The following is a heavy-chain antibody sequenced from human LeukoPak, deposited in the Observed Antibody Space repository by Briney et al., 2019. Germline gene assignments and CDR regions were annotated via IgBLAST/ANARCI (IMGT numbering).Heavy chain of an antibody. J-gene: IGHJ6*02. CDR1: GFTFSSYG. D-gene: IGHD2-15*01. Sequence: PGGSLRLSCAASGFTFSSYGMHWVRQAPGKGLEWVAVIWYDGSNKYYADSVKGRFTISRDNSKNTLYVQMNSLRAEDTAVYYCAKGVVAATNAAYYGMDVWGQGTTVTVSS. CDR2: IWYDGSNK. CDR3: AKGVVAATNAAYYGMDV. V-gene: IGHV3-33*06.